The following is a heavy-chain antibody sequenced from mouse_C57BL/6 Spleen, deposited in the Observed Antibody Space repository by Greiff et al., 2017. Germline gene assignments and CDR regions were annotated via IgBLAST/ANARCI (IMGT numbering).Heavy chain of an antibody. CDR2: INYDGSST. V-gene: IGHV5-16*01. D-gene: IGHD2-4*01. CDR1: GFTFSDYY. Sequence: EVKVVESEGGLVQPGSSMKLSCTASGFTFSDYYMAWVRQVPEKGLEWVANINYDGSSTYYLDSLKSRFIISRDNAKNILYLQMSSLKSEDTATYYCAREEYDYDGGSWFAYWGQGTLVTVSA. CDR3: AREEYDYDGGSWFAY. J-gene: IGHJ3*01.